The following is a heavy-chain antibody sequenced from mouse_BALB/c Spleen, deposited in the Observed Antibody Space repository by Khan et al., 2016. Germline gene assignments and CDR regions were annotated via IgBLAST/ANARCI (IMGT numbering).Heavy chain of an antibody. J-gene: IGHJ4*01. CDR1: GYNFKNYG. CDR3: ARRRLLDLYYAIDY. V-gene: IGHV9-1*02. CDR2: IKTYTGES. D-gene: IGHD3-2*02. Sequence: QIQLVQSGPELKKPGETVKISCKASGYNFKNYGMNWVKQAPGKGLKWMGWIKTYTGESTYADDFKGRFAFSLEASASTAYLQINNLKNEDMATXFCARRRLLDLYYAIDYWGQGPSVTVSS.